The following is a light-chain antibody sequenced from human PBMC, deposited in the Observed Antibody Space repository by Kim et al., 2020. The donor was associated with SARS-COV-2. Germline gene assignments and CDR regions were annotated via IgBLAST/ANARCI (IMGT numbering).Light chain of an antibody. J-gene: IGKJ1*01. CDR2: DAS. CDR3: QQRSNWPPT. Sequence: LSPGERATLSCRASQSVSSYLAWYQQKPGQAPRLLIYDASNRATGIPARFSGSGSGTDFTLTISSLEPEDFAVYYCQQRSNWPPTFGQGTKVDI. V-gene: IGKV3-11*01. CDR1: QSVSSY.